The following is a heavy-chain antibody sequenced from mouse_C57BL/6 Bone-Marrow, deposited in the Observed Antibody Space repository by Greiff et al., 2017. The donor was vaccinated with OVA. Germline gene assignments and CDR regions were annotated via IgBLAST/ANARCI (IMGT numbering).Heavy chain of an antibody. V-gene: IGHV1-42*01. D-gene: IGHD2-3*01. CDR3: ARMGWLYWYFDV. CDR1: GYSFTGYY. CDR2: INPSTGGT. J-gene: IGHJ1*03. Sequence: VQLKESGPELVKPGASVKISCKASGYSFTGYYMNWVKQSPEKSLEWIGEINPSTGGTTYNQKFKAKATLTVDKSSSTAYMQLKSLTSEDSAVYYCARMGWLYWYFDVWGTGTTVTVSS.